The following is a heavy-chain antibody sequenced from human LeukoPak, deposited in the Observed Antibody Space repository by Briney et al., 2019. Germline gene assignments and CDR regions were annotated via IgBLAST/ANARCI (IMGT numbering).Heavy chain of an antibody. CDR2: VTYSGGST. D-gene: IGHD6-13*01. CDR3: AGYSSSWFYFDY. J-gene: IGHJ4*02. V-gene: IGHV3-23*01. Sequence: PGGSLRLSCIASGFNFSSYAMSWVRQAPGKGLEWVSIVTYSGGSTYYADSVKGRFTISRDNSKNTLFLQMNSLRAEDTAVYYCAGYSSSWFYFDYWGQRTLVTVSS. CDR1: GFNFSSYA.